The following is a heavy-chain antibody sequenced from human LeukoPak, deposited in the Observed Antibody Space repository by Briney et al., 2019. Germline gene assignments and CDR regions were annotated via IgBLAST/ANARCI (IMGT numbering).Heavy chain of an antibody. CDR3: TRYPAGGDDTTGY. Sequence: GGSLRLPCAASGFTFSGSAIHWVRQASGKGLEWVGRISSKANSYATTYAASVKGRFTISRDDSKNTAYLQMNSLKTEDTAVYYCTRYPAGGDDTTGYWGQGTLVTVSS. D-gene: IGHD2-21*02. V-gene: IGHV3-73*01. J-gene: IGHJ4*02. CDR2: ISSKANSYAT. CDR1: GFTFSGSA.